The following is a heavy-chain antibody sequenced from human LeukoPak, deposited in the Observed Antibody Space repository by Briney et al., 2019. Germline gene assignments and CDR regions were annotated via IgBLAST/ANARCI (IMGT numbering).Heavy chain of an antibody. J-gene: IGHJ4*02. V-gene: IGHV1-2*02. CDR2: INPNSGGT. CDR3: ARDRDTAIIYYFDY. Sequence: ASVKVSCKASGYTFTGYYMHWVRQAPGQGLEWMGWINPNSGGTNYAQKFQGRVTMTRDTSIGTAYMELSRLRSDDTAVYYCARDRDTAIIYYFDYWGQGTLVTVSS. D-gene: IGHD5-18*01. CDR1: GYTFTGYY.